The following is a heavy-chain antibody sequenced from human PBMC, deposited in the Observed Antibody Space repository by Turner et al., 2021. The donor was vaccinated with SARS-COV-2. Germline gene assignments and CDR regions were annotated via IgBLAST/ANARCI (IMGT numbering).Heavy chain of an antibody. Sequence: EVQLVESGGGLVKPGGSLSLSCAASGFTFSNAWMSWVRQAPGKGLELVVRIKTKTDGRTTIYAAPVKGRFTISRNVSKNTLYLQMNSLKTEDTAVYYCTTHSAPDYWGQGTLVTVSS. J-gene: IGHJ4*02. CDR3: TTHSAPDY. CDR2: IKTKTDGRTT. V-gene: IGHV3-15*01. CDR1: GFTFSNAW. D-gene: IGHD6-13*01.